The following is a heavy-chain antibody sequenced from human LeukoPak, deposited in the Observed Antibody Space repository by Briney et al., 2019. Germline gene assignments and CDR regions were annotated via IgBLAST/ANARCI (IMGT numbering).Heavy chain of an antibody. D-gene: IGHD3-22*01. CDR1: NYTITSGYF. CDR3: ARDGVFHDSDGYSFDY. V-gene: IGHV4-38-2*02. Sequence: SETLSLTSALSNYTITSGYFWGWIRQPPGKGLEWIASIYHSGTTYYNPSLRNRVTLFVDTSKNQFSLKLTSLTAADTAVYYFARDGVFHDSDGYSFDYWGQGTLVTVSS. CDR2: IYHSGTT. J-gene: IGHJ4*02.